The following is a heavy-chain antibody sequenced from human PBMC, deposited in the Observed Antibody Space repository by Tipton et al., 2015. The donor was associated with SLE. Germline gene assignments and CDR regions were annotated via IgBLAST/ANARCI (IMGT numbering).Heavy chain of an antibody. CDR1: GYTFTGHY. Sequence: QLVQSGAEVKKPGASVKVSCKASGYTFTGHYMHWVRQAPGQGLEWMGWINPNSGGTNYAQKFQGRVTMTRDTSISTAYMELSRLRSDDTAVYYCARDAAVAGSGAFDIWGQGTMVTVSS. J-gene: IGHJ3*02. D-gene: IGHD6-19*01. V-gene: IGHV1-2*02. CDR3: ARDAAVAGSGAFDI. CDR2: INPNSGGT.